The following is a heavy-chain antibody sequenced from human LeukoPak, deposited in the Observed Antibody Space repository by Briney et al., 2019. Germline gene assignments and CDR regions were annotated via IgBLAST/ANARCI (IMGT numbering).Heavy chain of an antibody. CDR2: ISSSGSTI. Sequence: GGSLRLSCAASGFTFSSYEMNWVRQAPGKGLEWVSYISSSGSTIYYADSVKGRFTISRDNSKNTLYLQMNSLRAEDTAVYYCASQDITMVRGVIITDYWGQRTMVTVSS. CDR1: GFTFSSYE. J-gene: IGHJ4*02. D-gene: IGHD3-10*01. CDR3: ASQDITMVRGVIITDY. V-gene: IGHV3-48*03.